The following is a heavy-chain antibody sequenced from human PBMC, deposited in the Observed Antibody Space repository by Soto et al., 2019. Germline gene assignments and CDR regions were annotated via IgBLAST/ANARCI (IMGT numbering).Heavy chain of an antibody. CDR3: ARRYGSGFEY. V-gene: IGHV4-59*08. D-gene: IGHD5-18*01. Sequence: SLRWTVSGGSSSSYDGNWIRQPPGKGPEWTGYIYYSGSTNYNPSLKSRVTISVDTSKNQFSLKLSSVTAADTAVYYGARRYGSGFEYLGKGTPVTVSS. CDR2: IYYSGST. J-gene: IGHJ4*02. CDR1: GGSSSSYD.